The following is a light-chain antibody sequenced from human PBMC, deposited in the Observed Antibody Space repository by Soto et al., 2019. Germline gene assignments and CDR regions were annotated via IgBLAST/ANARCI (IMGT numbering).Light chain of an antibody. CDR2: RAS. CDR1: QSVSSSY. J-gene: IGKJ5*01. V-gene: IGKV3-20*01. Sequence: EIVLTQSPGSPSLSPGGRATLCSRPSQSVSSSYLAWYQQKPGQAPKVLIYRASSRATGIPDRFSGSGSGTGFTLTISRLEPEDFAVYYCQQYGSSPSITFGQGTRLET. CDR3: QQYGSSPSIT.